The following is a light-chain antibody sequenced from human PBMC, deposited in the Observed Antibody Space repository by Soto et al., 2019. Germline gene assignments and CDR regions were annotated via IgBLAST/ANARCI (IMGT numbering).Light chain of an antibody. CDR1: QFVSSGF. Sequence: ESVLTQSPGTLSLSPGESATLSCRASQFVSSGFLAWYQQKPGQAPRLLISGASSRATGIPDRFSGSGSGTDFTLTISRLEPEDFATYYCQQYNSYSWTFGQGTKVDIK. CDR2: GAS. V-gene: IGKV3-20*01. J-gene: IGKJ1*01. CDR3: QQYNSYSWT.